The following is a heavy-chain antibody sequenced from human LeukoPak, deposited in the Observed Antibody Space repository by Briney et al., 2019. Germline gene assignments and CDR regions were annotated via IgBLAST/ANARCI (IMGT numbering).Heavy chain of an antibody. V-gene: IGHV3-11*05. Sequence: GRSLRLSCAASGFTFSDYYMSWIRQAPGKGLEWVSYISSSGNYANYADSVKGRFTISRDNGKKSLNLQMESLRAEDMAVYYCARVGGTSIGFDYWGQGTVVTVSS. CDR2: ISSSGNYA. J-gene: IGHJ4*02. CDR1: GFTFSDYY. CDR3: ARVGGTSIGFDY. D-gene: IGHD1-14*01.